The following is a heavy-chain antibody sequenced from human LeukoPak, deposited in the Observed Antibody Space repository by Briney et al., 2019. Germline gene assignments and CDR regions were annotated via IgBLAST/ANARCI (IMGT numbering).Heavy chain of an antibody. CDR1: GYTFTGYY. CDR3: ARDSDSSSWYSFDY. V-gene: IGHV1-2*02. J-gene: IGHJ4*02. D-gene: IGHD6-13*01. CDR2: INPNSGGT. Sequence: ASVKVSCKASGYTFTGYYMHWVRQPPGQGLEWMGWINPNSGGTNYAQKFQGRVTMTRDTSISTAYMELSRLRSDDTAVYYCARDSDSSSWYSFDYWGQGTLVTVSS.